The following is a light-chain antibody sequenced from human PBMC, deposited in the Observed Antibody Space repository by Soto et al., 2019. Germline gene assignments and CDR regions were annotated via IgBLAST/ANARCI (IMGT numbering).Light chain of an antibody. Sequence: QSVLTQPPSVSGAPGQRVTISCTGSSSNIGAGYDVHWYQQLPGTAPKLLIYGNSNRPSGVPDRFSGSKSGNSASLAITGLHAEDEADYYCQSYDSSLSVYVVFGGGTKLTVL. J-gene: IGLJ2*01. CDR2: GNS. CDR3: QSYDSSLSVYVV. V-gene: IGLV1-40*01. CDR1: SSNIGAGYD.